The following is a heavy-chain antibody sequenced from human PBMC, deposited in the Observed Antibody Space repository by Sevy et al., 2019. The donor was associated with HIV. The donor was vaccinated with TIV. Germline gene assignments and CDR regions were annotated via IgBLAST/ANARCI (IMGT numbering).Heavy chain of an antibody. V-gene: IGHV3-30*18. CDR2: ISFDGSDK. CDR3: AKMQGGSYNHYGMDV. D-gene: IGHD1-26*01. CDR1: GFIFSTYG. Sequence: GGSLRLSCAASGFIFSTYGIHWVRQAPGKGLEWVAVISFDGSDKYYADSVRGRFTISRDNSKNTLYLQMNSLRVEDTAIYCCAKMQGGSYNHYGMDVWGQGTTVTVSS. J-gene: IGHJ6*02.